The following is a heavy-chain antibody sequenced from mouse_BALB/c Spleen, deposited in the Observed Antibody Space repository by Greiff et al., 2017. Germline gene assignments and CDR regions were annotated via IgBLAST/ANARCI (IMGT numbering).Heavy chain of an antibody. J-gene: IGHJ2*01. Sequence: VQLQQPGAELVKPGASVKLSCKASGYTFTSYWMHWVKQRPGQGLEWIGEIDPSDSYTNYNQKFKGKATLTVDKSSSTAYMQLSSLTSEDSAVYYCARSGRDYFDYWGQGTTLTVSS. CDR2: IDPSDSYT. CDR1: GYTFTSYW. CDR3: ARSGRDYFDY. V-gene: IGHV1-69*02.